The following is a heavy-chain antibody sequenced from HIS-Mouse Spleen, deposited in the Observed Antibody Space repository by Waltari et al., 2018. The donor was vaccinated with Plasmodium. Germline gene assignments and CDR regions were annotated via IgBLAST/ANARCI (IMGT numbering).Heavy chain of an antibody. D-gene: IGHD7-27*01. CDR1: GFIFSSYW. CDR3: AREFGTGNWYFDL. V-gene: IGHV3-7*01. Sequence: EVQRVESGGGLVKPGGSLRRAWEAAGFIFSSYWRSGVSQALGKGLGWVANIKHDGSGKYYVDSVKGRFTISRDNAKNSLYLQMNSLRAEDTAVYYCAREFGTGNWYFDLWGRGTLVTVSS. CDR2: IKHDGSGK. J-gene: IGHJ2*01.